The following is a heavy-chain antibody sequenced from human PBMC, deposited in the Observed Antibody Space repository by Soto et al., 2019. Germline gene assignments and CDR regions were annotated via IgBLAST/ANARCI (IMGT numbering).Heavy chain of an antibody. CDR2: ISYDGSNK. J-gene: IGHJ6*02. CDR1: GFTFSSYG. D-gene: IGHD6-19*01. CDR3: AKDRKGRGGLYFHYYYGMDV. Sequence: GGSLRLSCAASGFTFSSYGMHWVRQAPGKGLEWVAVISYDGSNKYYADSVKGRFTISRDNSKNTLYLQMNSLRAEDTAVYYCAKDRKGRGGLYFHYYYGMDVWGQGTTVTVSS. V-gene: IGHV3-30*18.